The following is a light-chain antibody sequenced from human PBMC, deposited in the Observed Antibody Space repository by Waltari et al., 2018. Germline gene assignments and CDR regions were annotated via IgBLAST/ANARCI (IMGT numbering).Light chain of an antibody. CDR3: CSYAGSWIWV. Sequence: QAALTQPASVSGSPGQSIPISCTGSNSDVGNYNLVSWYQKHPGKAPKLIIYEVTNRPSGISDRFSGFKTGNTASLTISGLQAEDEADYYCCSYAGSWIWVFGGGTELTVL. CDR2: EVT. CDR1: NSDVGNYNL. V-gene: IGLV2-23*02. J-gene: IGLJ3*02.